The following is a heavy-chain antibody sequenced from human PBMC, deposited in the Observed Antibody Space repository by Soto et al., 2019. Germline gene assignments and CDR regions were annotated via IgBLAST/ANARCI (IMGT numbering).Heavy chain of an antibody. CDR3: PRPGLDWASLEY. V-gene: IGHV4-59*08. Sequence: QVQLEESGPGLVKPSETLSLTCTVSGDSISSYYWTWIRQPPGKGLEWIAFIYYGGSINYNPSLKSRVAISVDTSKNQFSLNLNSVTAADTAVYYCPRPGLDWASLEYWGQGTRVTVSS. CDR2: IYYGGSI. J-gene: IGHJ4*02. D-gene: IGHD3-9*01. CDR1: GDSISSYY.